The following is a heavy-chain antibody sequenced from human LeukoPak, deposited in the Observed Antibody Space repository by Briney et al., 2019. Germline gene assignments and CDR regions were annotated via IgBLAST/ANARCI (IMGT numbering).Heavy chain of an antibody. CDR2: IYYSGST. CDR1: GGSISSYY. D-gene: IGHD5-24*01. Sequence: SETLSLTCSVSGGSISSYYWIWIRQPPGKGLEWVGYIYYSGSTNYNPSLKSRLTISVDTSKSQFSLKLSSVTAADTAVYYCASGSRDSHARLDYWGQGTLVTVSS. J-gene: IGHJ4*02. V-gene: IGHV4-59*01. CDR3: ASGSRDSHARLDY.